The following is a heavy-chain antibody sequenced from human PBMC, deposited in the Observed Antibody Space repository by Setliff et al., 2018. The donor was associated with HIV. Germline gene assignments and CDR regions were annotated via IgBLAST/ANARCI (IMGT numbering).Heavy chain of an antibody. CDR1: GGSFSGYD. CDR3: VGEGGYSSGWYRAYYFDY. J-gene: IGHJ4*02. Sequence: PSETLSLTCAVYGGSFSGYDWSWIRQPPGKGLEWIGEINHSGSTNYNPSLKSRVTISGDTSKNQFSRKLSPVTAADTAVYYCVGEGGYSSGWYRAYYFDYWGQGTLVTVSS. D-gene: IGHD6-19*01. V-gene: IGHV4-34*01. CDR2: INHSGST.